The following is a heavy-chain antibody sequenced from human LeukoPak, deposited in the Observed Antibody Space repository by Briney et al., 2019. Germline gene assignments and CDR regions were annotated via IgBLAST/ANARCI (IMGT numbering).Heavy chain of an antibody. CDR3: ARARGYSYANEFHLDY. CDR1: GFTISNNY. J-gene: IGHJ4*02. Sequence: GGSLRLSCAASGFTISNNYMSWVRQAPGKGLEWVSVIYSGGSTYYADSVKGRFTISRDNSKNTLYLQMNSLRAEDTAVYYCARARGYSYANEFHLDYWGQGTLVTVSS. D-gene: IGHD5-18*01. V-gene: IGHV3-66*01. CDR2: IYSGGST.